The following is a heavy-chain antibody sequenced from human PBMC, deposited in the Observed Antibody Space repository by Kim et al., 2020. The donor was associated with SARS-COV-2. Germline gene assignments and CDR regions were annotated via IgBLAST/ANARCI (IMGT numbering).Heavy chain of an antibody. Sequence: GGSLRLSCTASGFTFSGYAMHWVRQAPGKGLEWVAVISYEGSSRNSADAVKGRFTISRDNYKNTRYAQMHSVRPEDADVADYSRDTSGYSCLFDYWGRG. V-gene: IGHV3-30-3*01. J-gene: IGHJ4*02. CDR2: ISYEGSSR. CDR3: SRDTSGYSCLFDY. D-gene: IGHD5-18*01. CDR1: GFTFSGYA.